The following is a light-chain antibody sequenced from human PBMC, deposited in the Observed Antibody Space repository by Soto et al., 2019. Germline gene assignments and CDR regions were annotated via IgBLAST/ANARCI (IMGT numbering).Light chain of an antibody. J-gene: IGLJ1*01. V-gene: IGLV2-14*03. CDR2: DVS. Sequence: QSALTQPASVSGSPGQSITISCTGTISDVGGYNFVSWYQQYPGKAPKLMICDVSNRPSGVSNRFSGSKSGNTASLTISGLQAEDKADYYCSSFTGSNYVFGTGTKVTVL. CDR3: SSFTGSNYV. CDR1: ISDVGGYNF.